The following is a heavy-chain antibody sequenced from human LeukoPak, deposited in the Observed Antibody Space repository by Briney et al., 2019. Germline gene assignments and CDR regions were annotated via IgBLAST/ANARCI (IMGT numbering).Heavy chain of an antibody. Sequence: GGSLRLSCAASGFTFSSYAMSWVRQAPGKGLEWVSAISGSGGSTYYADSVKGRFTISRDNSKNTLYLQMNSLRAEDTAVYYCAKEKQRRWGYYYYYMDVWGKGTTVTVSS. CDR3: AKEKQRRWGYYYYYMDV. D-gene: IGHD6-25*01. CDR1: GFTFSSYA. J-gene: IGHJ6*03. CDR2: ISGSGGST. V-gene: IGHV3-23*01.